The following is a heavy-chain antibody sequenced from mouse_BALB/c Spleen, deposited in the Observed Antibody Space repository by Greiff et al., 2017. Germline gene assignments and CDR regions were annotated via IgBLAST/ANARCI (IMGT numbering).Heavy chain of an antibody. CDR3: ARGELGRYFDV. D-gene: IGHD4-1*01. CDR2: ISYSGST. J-gene: IGHJ1*01. Sequence: EVQLQESGPGLVKPSQSLSLTCTVTGYSITSDYAWNWIRQFPGNKLEWMGYISYSGSTSYNPSLKSRISITRDTSKNQFFLQLNSVTTEGTATYYCARGELGRYFDVWGAGTTVTVSS. V-gene: IGHV3-2*02. CDR1: GYSITSDYA.